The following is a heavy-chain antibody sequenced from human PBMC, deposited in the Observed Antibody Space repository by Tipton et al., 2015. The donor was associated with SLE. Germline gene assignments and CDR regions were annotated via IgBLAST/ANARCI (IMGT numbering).Heavy chain of an antibody. J-gene: IGHJ5*02. CDR1: GGSISSYY. Sequence: TLSLTCTVSGGSISSYYWSWIRQPPGKGLAWIGYIYYSGSTNYNPSLKSRVTISVDTSKNQFSLKLSSVTAADTAVYYCARDLGYSSSLNWVDPWGQGTLVTVSS. CDR3: ARDLGYSSSLNWVDP. CDR2: IYYSGST. V-gene: IGHV4-59*01. D-gene: IGHD6-13*01.